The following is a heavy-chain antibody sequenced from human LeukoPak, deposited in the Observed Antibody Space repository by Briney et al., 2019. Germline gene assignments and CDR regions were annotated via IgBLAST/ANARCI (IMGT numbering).Heavy chain of an antibody. CDR1: GFTFSSYA. Sequence: GGSLRLSCAASGFTFSSYAMSWVRQAPGKGLEWVSAISGSGGSTYYADSVKGRFTISRDNSKNTLYLRMNSLRAEDTAVYYCAKDNLAYYYGSGSYYKGPHLYYFDYWGQGTLVTVSS. J-gene: IGHJ4*02. V-gene: IGHV3-23*01. CDR3: AKDNLAYYYGSGSYYKGPHLYYFDY. D-gene: IGHD3-10*01. CDR2: ISGSGGST.